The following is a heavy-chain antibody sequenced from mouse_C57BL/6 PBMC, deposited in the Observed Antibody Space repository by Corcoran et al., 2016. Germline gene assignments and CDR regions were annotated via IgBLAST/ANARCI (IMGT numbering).Heavy chain of an antibody. J-gene: IGHJ4*01. V-gene: IGHV9-3*01. D-gene: IGHD2-1*01. CDR3: ARGDGIYAMDY. CDR2: INTYSGVP. Sequence: QIQLVQSGPELKKPGETVKISCKASGYTFTTYGMSWVKQAPGKGLKWMGWINTYSGVPTYADDFKGRFAFSLETSASTAYLQINNLKNEDTATYFCARGDGIYAMDYWGQGTSVTVSS. CDR1: GYTFTTYG.